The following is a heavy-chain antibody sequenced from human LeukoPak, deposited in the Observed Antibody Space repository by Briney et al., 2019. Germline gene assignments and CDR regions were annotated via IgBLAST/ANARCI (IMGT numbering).Heavy chain of an antibody. V-gene: IGHV3-23*01. D-gene: IGHD3-3*01. CDR3: AKQYYDFLSGSDY. J-gene: IGHJ4*02. CDR2: ISGSGGST. Sequence: GGSLRLSCAASGFAFSSQAMGWVRQAPGKGLEWVSTISGSGGSTYYTDSVKGRFTISRDNSKNTLFLQMNSLRAEDTALYYCAKQYYDFLSGSDYWGQGTLVTVSS. CDR1: GFAFSSQA.